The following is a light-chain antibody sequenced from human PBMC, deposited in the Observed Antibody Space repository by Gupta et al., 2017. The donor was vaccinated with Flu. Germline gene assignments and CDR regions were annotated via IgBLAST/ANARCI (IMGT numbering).Light chain of an antibody. V-gene: IGLV3-19*01. J-gene: IGLJ2*01. Sequence: SSELTQDPAVSVALGQTVRITCQGDSLRSYYASWYQQKPGQAPVLVIYGKNNRHSGSPDRFSGSSSGNTASLTITGAQAEDEADYYCNARDSSGNHLWVFGGGTKLTVL. CDR2: GKN. CDR3: NARDSSGNHLWV. CDR1: SLRSYY.